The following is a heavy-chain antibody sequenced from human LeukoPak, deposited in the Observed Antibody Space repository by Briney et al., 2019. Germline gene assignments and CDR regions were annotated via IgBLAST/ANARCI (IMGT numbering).Heavy chain of an antibody. CDR1: GGSISSYY. CDR2: IYYSGST. Sequence: PSETLSLTCTVSGGSISSYYWSWIRQPPGKGLEWIGYIYYSGSTNYNPSLKSRATISVDTSKNQFSLKLSSVTAADTAVYYCARGLGRLYGMDVWGQGATVTVSS. V-gene: IGHV4-59*01. CDR3: ARGLGRLYGMDV. J-gene: IGHJ6*02. D-gene: IGHD3-16*01.